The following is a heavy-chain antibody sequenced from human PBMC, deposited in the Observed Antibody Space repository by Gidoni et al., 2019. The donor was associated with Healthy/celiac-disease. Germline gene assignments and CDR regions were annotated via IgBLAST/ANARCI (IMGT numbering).Heavy chain of an antibody. Sequence: QVQLQQWGAGLLKPSETLSLTCAVYGGSFSGYYWSWIRQPPGKGLEWIGEINHSGSTNYNPSLKSRVTISVDTSKNQFSLKLSSVTAADTAVYYCARSPLYGDYGIYFDYWGQGTLVTVSS. D-gene: IGHD4-17*01. CDR2: INHSGST. V-gene: IGHV4-34*01. CDR3: ARSPLYGDYGIYFDY. J-gene: IGHJ4*02. CDR1: GGSFSGYY.